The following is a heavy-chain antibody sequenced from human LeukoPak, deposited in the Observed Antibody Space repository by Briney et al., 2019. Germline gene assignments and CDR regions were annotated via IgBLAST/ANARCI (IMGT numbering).Heavy chain of an antibody. D-gene: IGHD2-2*02. Sequence: PGGSLRLSCAASGFTVSSNYMSWVRQAPGKGLEWVSVIYSGGNTYYADSVKGRFTISRDNSKNTLYLQLNSLRAEDTAVYYCAREQIIVAAIYCDYWGQGTLVTVSS. CDR3: AREQIIVAAIYCDY. CDR2: IYSGGNT. J-gene: IGHJ4*02. V-gene: IGHV3-53*01. CDR1: GFTVSSNY.